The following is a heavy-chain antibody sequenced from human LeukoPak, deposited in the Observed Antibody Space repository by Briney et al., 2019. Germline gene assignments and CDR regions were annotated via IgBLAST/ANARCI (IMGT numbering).Heavy chain of an antibody. Sequence: ASVKVSCKASGYTFTSYGISWVRPAPGQGLEWMGWISAYNGNTNYAQKLQGRVTMTTDTSTSTAYMELRSLRSDDTAVYYCARDYGSGSYHQFDYWGQGTLVTVSS. CDR2: ISAYNGNT. D-gene: IGHD3-10*01. V-gene: IGHV1-18*01. CDR1: GYTFTSYG. J-gene: IGHJ4*02. CDR3: ARDYGSGSYHQFDY.